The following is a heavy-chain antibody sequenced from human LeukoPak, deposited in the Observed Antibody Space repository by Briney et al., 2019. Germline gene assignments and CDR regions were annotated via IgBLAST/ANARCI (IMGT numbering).Heavy chain of an antibody. J-gene: IGHJ4*02. CDR3: ARGSRGYSYGLHDY. V-gene: IGHV4-59*01. CDR2: FYYCGST. CDR1: GGSISSYY. D-gene: IGHD5-18*01. Sequence: AETLSLTCTVSGGSISSYYWSWIRQPPGKGLEGIGYFYYCGSTNYNPSLKRRVPISVDTYKNQFSLKLNSVTAADTAVYYCARGSRGYSYGLHDYWGQGTLVTVSS.